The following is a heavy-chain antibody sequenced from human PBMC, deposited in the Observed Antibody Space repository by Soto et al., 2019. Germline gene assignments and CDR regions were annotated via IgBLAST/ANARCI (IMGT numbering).Heavy chain of an antibody. J-gene: IGHJ6*03. CDR3: ARIRPDYSYGHHAYYYYYMDV. D-gene: IGHD5-18*01. Sequence: GSGPTLVNPTQTLTLTCTFSGFSLSTSGMCVSWIRQPPGKSLEWLARIDWDDDKYYSTSLKTRLTISKDTSKNQVVLTMTNMDPVHTATYYCARIRPDYSYGHHAYYYYYMDVWGKGTTVTVSS. CDR2: IDWDDDK. V-gene: IGHV2-70*11. CDR1: GFSLSTSGMC.